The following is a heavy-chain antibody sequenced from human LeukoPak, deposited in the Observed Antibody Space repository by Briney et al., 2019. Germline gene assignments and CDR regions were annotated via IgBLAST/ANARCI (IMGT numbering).Heavy chain of an antibody. V-gene: IGHV1-18*01. Sequence: GASVKVSCKASGYTFTSYGINWVRQAPGQGLEWMGWITPYNDNTNYAQKLQDRITMTTDTSTSTAYMELRSLRSDDTAVYYCARQNLRDPDAFDTWGEGTTVTVSS. D-gene: IGHD2/OR15-2a*01. CDR3: ARQNLRDPDAFDT. J-gene: IGHJ3*02. CDR2: ITPYNDNT. CDR1: GYTFTSYG.